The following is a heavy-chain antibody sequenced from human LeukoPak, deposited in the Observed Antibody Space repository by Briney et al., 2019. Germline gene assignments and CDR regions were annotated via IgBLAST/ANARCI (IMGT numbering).Heavy chain of an antibody. CDR3: ATTYYDYVWGSYRTYYFDY. Sequence: SQTLSLTCAVSGGSISSGGYSWSWSRQPPGKGLEWIGYIYHSGSTYYNPSLKSRVTISVDRSKNQFFLKLSSVTAADTAVYYCATTYYDYVWGSYRTYYFDYWGQGTLVTVSS. CDR1: GGSISSGGYS. CDR2: IYHSGST. J-gene: IGHJ4*02. D-gene: IGHD3-16*01. V-gene: IGHV4-30-2*01.